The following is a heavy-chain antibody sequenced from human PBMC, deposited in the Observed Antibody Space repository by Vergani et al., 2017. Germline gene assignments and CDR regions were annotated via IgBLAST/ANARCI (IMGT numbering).Heavy chain of an antibody. D-gene: IGHD2-2*01. Sequence: EVQLLESGGGLVQPGGSLRLSCAASGFTFSSSAMSWVRQAPGKGLEWVSAISGSGGSTYYADSVKGRFTISRDNSKNTLYLQMNSLRAEDTAVYYCAEAVIVVPAAITGIRAYYYYYMDVWGKGTTVTVSS. CDR1: GFTFSSSA. J-gene: IGHJ6*03. V-gene: IGHV3-23*01. CDR3: AEAVIVVPAAITGIRAYYYYYMDV. CDR2: ISGSGGST.